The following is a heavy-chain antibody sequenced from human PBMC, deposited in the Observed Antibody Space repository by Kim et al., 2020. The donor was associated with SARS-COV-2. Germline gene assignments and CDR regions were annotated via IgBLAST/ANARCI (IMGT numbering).Heavy chain of an antibody. CDR2: IYYSGST. D-gene: IGHD3-9*01. V-gene: IGHV4-39*01. CDR1: GGSISSNSYY. Sequence: SETLSLTCTVYGGSISSNSYYWGWIRQSPGKGLEWIGSIYYSGSTEYNPSLKSRVTISVNTSKNQFSLKLSSVTAADTAVYYCATYLTGFYPGYFDYWGQGTLVTVSS. CDR3: ATYLTGFYPGYFDY. J-gene: IGHJ4*02.